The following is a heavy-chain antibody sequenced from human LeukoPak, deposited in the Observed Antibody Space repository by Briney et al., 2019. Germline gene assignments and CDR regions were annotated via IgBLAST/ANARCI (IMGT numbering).Heavy chain of an antibody. Sequence: GGSLRLSCAASGFTFSSYWMSWVRQAPGKGLEWVANIKQDGSEKYYVDSVKGRFTISRDNAKNSLYLQMNSLRAEDTAVYYCASPSWYYYDSSGLWIDYWGQGTLVTVSS. V-gene: IGHV3-7*01. J-gene: IGHJ4*02. CDR1: GFTFSSYW. CDR3: ASPSWYYYDSSGLWIDY. CDR2: IKQDGSEK. D-gene: IGHD3-22*01.